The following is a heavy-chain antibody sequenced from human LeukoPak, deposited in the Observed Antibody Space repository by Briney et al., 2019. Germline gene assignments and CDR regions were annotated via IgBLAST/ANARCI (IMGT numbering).Heavy chain of an antibody. V-gene: IGHV1-18*01. CDR2: ISAYNGNT. J-gene: IGHJ4*02. D-gene: IGHD2-2*01. CDR1: GYTFTSYG. CDR3: ARDWPIVVVPAATDFDY. Sequence: GASAKVSCKASGYTFTSYGISWVRQAPGQGLEWMGWISAYNGNTNYAQKLQGRVTMTTDTSTSTAYMELRSLRSDDTAVYYCARDWPIVVVPAATDFDYWGQGTLVTVSS.